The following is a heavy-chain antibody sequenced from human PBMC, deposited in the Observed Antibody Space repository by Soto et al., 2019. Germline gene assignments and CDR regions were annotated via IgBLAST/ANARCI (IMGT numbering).Heavy chain of an antibody. V-gene: IGHV1-69*05. CDR2: IIPIFGTA. Sequence: SVKVSCKASGGTFSSYAISWVRQAPGQGLEWMGGIIPIFGTANYAQKFQGRVTMTTDTSTSTVYMELSRLRSDDTAVYYCAREAIVAGATTGMDVWGQGTTVTVSS. CDR3: AREAIVAGATTGMDV. D-gene: IGHD1-26*01. CDR1: GGTFSSYA. J-gene: IGHJ6*02.